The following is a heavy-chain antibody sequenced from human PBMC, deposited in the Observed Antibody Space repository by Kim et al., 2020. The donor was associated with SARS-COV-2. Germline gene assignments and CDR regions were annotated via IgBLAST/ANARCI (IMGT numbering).Heavy chain of an antibody. Sequence: GESLKISCKGSGYSFTSYWIGWVRQMPGKGLEWMGIIYPGDSDTRYSPSFQGQVTISADKSISTAYLQWSSLKASDTAMYYCAIPVMTTVTTNAFDIWGQGTMVTVSS. V-gene: IGHV5-51*01. CDR2: IYPGDSDT. CDR1: GYSFTSYW. J-gene: IGHJ3*02. D-gene: IGHD4-4*01. CDR3: AIPVMTTVTTNAFDI.